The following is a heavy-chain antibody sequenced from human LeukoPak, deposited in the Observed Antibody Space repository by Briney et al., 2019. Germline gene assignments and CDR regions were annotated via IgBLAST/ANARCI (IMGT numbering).Heavy chain of an antibody. V-gene: IGHV4-59*08. CDR1: GGSISSYY. D-gene: IGHD3-10*01. Sequence: SETLSLTCTVSGGSISSYYWSWIRQPPGKGLEWIGYIYYSGSTNYNPSLKNRVTISVDTSKNQFSLKLSSVTAADTAVYYCARQPWFGELGPYDYWGQGTLITVSS. CDR2: IYYSGST. CDR3: ARQPWFGELGPYDY. J-gene: IGHJ4*02.